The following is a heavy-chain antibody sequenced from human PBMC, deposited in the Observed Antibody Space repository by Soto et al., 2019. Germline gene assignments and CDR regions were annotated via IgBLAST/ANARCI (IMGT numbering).Heavy chain of an antibody. Sequence: GGSLRLSCAASGFTFSSYGMHWVRQAPGKGLEWVAVIWYDGSNKYYADSVKGRFTISRDNSKNTLYLQMNSLRAEDTAVYYCARDRDCSSTSCPTLRDYYYGMDVWGQGTTVTVSS. CDR3: ARDRDCSSTSCPTLRDYYYGMDV. D-gene: IGHD2-2*01. CDR1: GFTFSSYG. V-gene: IGHV3-33*01. J-gene: IGHJ6*02. CDR2: IWYDGSNK.